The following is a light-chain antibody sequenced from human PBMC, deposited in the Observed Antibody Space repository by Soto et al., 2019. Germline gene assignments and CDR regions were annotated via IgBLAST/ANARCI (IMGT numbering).Light chain of an antibody. CDR2: EVS. CDR1: SSDVGGYNY. V-gene: IGLV2-8*01. CDR3: SSYAGSNNPYV. J-gene: IGLJ1*01. Sequence: QSALTQPPSASGSPGQSVTISCTGTSSDVGGYNYVSWYRQHPGKVPKVMIYEVSKRPSGVPDRFSGSKSGNTASLTVSGLQAEDEADYYCSSYAGSNNPYVFGTGTKLTVL.